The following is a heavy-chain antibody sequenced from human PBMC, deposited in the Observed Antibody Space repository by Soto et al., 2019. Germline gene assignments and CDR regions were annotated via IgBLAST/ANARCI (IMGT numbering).Heavy chain of an antibody. CDR2: ISGSGGSGRG. CDR1: GFSFRKYA. CDR3: AKDLDDYSSAIDF. D-gene: IGHD4-4*01. J-gene: IGHJ4*02. V-gene: IGHV3-23*01. Sequence: GGSLRLSCVGSGFSFRKYAMNWVRQAPGKGLEWVSGISGSGGSGRGFYADPVKGRFTISRDNSKNTLYLEMNSLRAEDTAVYYCAKDLDDYSSAIDFWGQGTLVTVS.